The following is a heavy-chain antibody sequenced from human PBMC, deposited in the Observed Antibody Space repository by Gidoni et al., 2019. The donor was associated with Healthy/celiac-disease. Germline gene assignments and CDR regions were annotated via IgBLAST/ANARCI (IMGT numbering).Heavy chain of an antibody. CDR1: GFTCSSYS. J-gene: IGHJ4*02. CDR3: ARASPVTRDY. V-gene: IGHV3-21*01. D-gene: IGHD2-21*02. CDR2: ISSSSSYI. Sequence: EVQLVESGGGLVKPGGSLRLSCAASGFTCSSYSMNWVRQAPVKGLEWVSSISSSSSYIYYADSVKGRFTNSRDNAKNSLYLQMNSLRAEDTAVYYCARASPVTRDYWGQGTLVTVSS.